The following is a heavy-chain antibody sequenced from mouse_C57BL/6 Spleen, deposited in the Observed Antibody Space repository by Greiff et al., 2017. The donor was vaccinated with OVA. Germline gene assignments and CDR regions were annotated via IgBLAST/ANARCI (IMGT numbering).Heavy chain of an antibody. CDR1: GFTFSDYY. V-gene: IGHV5-16*01. CDR2: INYDGSST. CDR3: ARATVDYAMDY. J-gene: IGHJ4*01. Sequence: EVQRVESEGGLVQPGRSMKLSCTASGFTFSDYYMAWVRQVPEKGLEWVATINYDGSSTYYLDSLKSRFIISRDNAKNILYLQMSSLKSEDTATYYCARATVDYAMDYWGQGTSVTVSS. D-gene: IGHD1-1*01.